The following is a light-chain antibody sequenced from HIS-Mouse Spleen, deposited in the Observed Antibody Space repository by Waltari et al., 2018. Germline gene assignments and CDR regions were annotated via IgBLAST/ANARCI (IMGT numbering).Light chain of an antibody. Sequence: QSVLTQPPSASGTPGQRVTISRSGSSSNIGSNTVNWYQQLPGTAPKLLIHSNNQRPSGVPDRFSGSKSGTSASLAISGLQSEDEADYYCAAWDDSLNGNYVFGTGTKVTVL. V-gene: IGLV1-44*01. CDR1: SSNIGSNT. CDR3: AAWDDSLNGNYV. CDR2: SNN. J-gene: IGLJ1*01.